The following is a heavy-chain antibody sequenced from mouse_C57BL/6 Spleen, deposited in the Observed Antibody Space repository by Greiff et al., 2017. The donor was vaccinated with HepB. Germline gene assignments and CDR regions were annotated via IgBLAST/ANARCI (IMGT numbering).Heavy chain of an antibody. CDR2: ISSGSSTI. CDR1: GFTFSDYG. CDR3: ARGHYYGSTRYAMDY. V-gene: IGHV5-17*01. D-gene: IGHD1-1*01. Sequence: EVKLVESGGGLVKPGGSLKLSCAASGFTFSDYGMHWVRQAPEKGLEWVAYISSGSSTIYYADTVKGRFTISRDNAKNTLFLQMTSLRSEDTAMYYCARGHYYGSTRYAMDYWGQGTSVTVSS. J-gene: IGHJ4*01.